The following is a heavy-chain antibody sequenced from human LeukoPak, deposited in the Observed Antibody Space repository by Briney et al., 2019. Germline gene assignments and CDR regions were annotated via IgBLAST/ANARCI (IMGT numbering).Heavy chain of an antibody. Sequence: GRSLRLSCAASGFTFSSSWMSWVRQAPGKGLECVANIKPDGSEKYYVDSVKGRFTISRDNAKNSLFLQMNSLRAEDTAVYYCANGNYFDYWGQGTLVTVSS. CDR1: GFTFSSSW. V-gene: IGHV3-7*01. CDR2: IKPDGSEK. CDR3: ANGNYFDY. J-gene: IGHJ4*02.